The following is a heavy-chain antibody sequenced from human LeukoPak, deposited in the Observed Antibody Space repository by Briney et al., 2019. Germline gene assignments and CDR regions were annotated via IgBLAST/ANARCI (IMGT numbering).Heavy chain of an antibody. J-gene: IGHJ4*02. V-gene: IGHV1-18*01. D-gene: IGHD2-2*02. Sequence: ASVKVSCKASGYTFTSYGISWVRQAPGQGLEWMGWISAYNGNTNYAQKLQGRVTMTTDTSTSTAYMELRSLRSDDTAVYYCARVTSCYTRIICGFDYWGQGTLVTVSS. CDR2: ISAYNGNT. CDR3: ARVTSCYTRIICGFDY. CDR1: GYTFTSYG.